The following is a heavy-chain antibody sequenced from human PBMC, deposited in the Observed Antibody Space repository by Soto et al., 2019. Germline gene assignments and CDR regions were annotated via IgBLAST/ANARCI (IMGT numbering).Heavy chain of an antibody. V-gene: IGHV1-18*04. CDR1: GYTFTSDG. J-gene: IGHJ4*02. D-gene: IGHD1-26*01. CDR3: ARASIYGTYYYFDH. Sequence: QVQLVQSGPEVKKPGASVKVSCKASGYTFTSDGITWVRQAPGQGLEWMGWITVNSGNTHYAQKLQGRVTMTTDTSTTTAYMELWSLRSDDTAVYYSARASIYGTYYYFDHWGQGTPVTVSS. CDR2: ITVNSGNT.